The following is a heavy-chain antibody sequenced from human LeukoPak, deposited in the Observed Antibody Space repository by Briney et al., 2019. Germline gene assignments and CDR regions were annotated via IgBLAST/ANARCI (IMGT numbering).Heavy chain of an antibody. CDR1: GFTFSSYW. V-gene: IGHV3-74*01. CDR3: ARGSVLLWFGELFHYYGMDV. CDR2: INSDGSST. D-gene: IGHD3-10*01. J-gene: IGHJ6*02. Sequence: GGSLRLSCAASGFTFSSYWMHWVRQAPGKGLVWVSHINSDGSSTSYADSVKGRFTISRDNSKNTLYLQMNSLRAEDTAVYYCARGSVLLWFGELFHYYGMDVWGQGTTVTVSS.